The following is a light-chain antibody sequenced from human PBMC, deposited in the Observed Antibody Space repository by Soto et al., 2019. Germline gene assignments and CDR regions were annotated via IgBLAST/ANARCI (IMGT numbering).Light chain of an antibody. CDR2: ENN. CDR3: GTWDSSLSSWV. J-gene: IGLJ3*02. Sequence: QSVLPQPPSVSAAPGQKVTISCSGSSSNIGNNYVSWYQQLPGTAPKLLIYENNKRPSGIPDRFSGSKSGTSATLGITGLQTGDEADDYCGTWDSSLSSWVFGGGTKLTVL. CDR1: SSNIGNNY. V-gene: IGLV1-51*02.